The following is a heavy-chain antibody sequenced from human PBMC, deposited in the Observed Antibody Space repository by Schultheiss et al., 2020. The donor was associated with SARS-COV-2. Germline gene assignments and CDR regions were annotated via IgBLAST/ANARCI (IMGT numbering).Heavy chain of an antibody. Sequence: GESLKISCTASGFTFSDYFMHWLRQAPGKGLEWVSSISLSSSYIYYADSVKGRFTISRDNAKNSLYLQMNSLRAEDTAVYYCARDYCSGESCYCFAYWGQGTLVTVSS. J-gene: IGHJ4*02. CDR2: ISLSSSYI. CDR1: GFTFSDYF. D-gene: IGHD2-15*01. V-gene: IGHV3-21*01. CDR3: ARDYCSGESCYCFAY.